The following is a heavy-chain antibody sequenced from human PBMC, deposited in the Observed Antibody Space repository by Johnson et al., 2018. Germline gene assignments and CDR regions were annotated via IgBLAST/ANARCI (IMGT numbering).Heavy chain of an antibody. CDR2: VKLDGSNK. J-gene: IGHJ6*02. D-gene: IGHD4/OR15-4a*01. Sequence: VQLVQSGGGLVQPGGSLRLSCAASGFIFSNYWMTWVRQAPGKGLEWVANVKLDGSNKYYADSVKGRFIISRDNSKNTLYLQMNSLRAEDTAVYYCARDGHYGPTGMDVWGQGTTVTVSS. V-gene: IGHV3-7*01. CDR1: GFIFSNYW. CDR3: ARDGHYGPTGMDV.